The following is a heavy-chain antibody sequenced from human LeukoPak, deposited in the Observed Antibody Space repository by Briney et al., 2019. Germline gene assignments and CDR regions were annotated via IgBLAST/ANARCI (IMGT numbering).Heavy chain of an antibody. Sequence: SETLSLTCTVSGGSITGYYWNWIRRPPGKGLEWIGYIYHTGGTKYNHSLKSRVTMSLDTSKNQFSLKLSSVTAADTAVYYCAAFRDGYNWHLDYWGQGTLVTVSS. V-gene: IGHV4-59*01. J-gene: IGHJ4*02. D-gene: IGHD5-24*01. CDR3: AAFRDGYNWHLDY. CDR2: IYHTGGT. CDR1: GGSITGYY.